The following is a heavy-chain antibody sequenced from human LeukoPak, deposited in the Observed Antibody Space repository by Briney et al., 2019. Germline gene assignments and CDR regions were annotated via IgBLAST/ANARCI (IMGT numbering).Heavy chain of an antibody. J-gene: IGHJ3*02. CDR3: ARCRYDCSNGVCYRGAFDI. CDR1: WFSVSNKY. D-gene: IGHD2-8*01. CDR2: IFIGGTT. V-gene: IGHV3-53*04. Sequence: VQPGGAPRLSCATPWFSVSNKYMTRVRQAPRKGRGGGSVIFIGGTTYYADSVKGRFTISRHNSKSTLYLHMNSLRAEDTAVYYCARCRYDCSNGVCYRGAFDIWGQGTMVTVSS.